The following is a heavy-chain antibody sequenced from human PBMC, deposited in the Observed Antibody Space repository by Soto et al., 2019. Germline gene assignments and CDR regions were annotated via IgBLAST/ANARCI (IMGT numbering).Heavy chain of an antibody. CDR2: ISGSGDNT. Sequence: VGSLGLCCAASGVSFSSYAMTWVRLTPEKALEWVSTISGSGDNTYYADSVKGRYTISRDNSKNTVYVQMNSLRAEDTAKYYCAKADASGYNSLLFDYCGQGILVTVSS. CDR1: GVSFSSYA. D-gene: IGHD3-22*01. V-gene: IGHV3-23*01. CDR3: AKADASGYNSLLFDY. J-gene: IGHJ4*02.